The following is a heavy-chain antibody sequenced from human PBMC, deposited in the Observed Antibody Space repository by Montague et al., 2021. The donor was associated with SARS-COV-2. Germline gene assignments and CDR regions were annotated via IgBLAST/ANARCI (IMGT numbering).Heavy chain of an antibody. V-gene: IGHV2-5*02. Sequence: PALVKPTQTLTLTCTFSGFSLSTSEVGVGWIRQPPGKALEWLALIYWDDDKRYSPSLKSRLTITKDTSKNQVVLTMTNMDPVDTATYYCAHSGVGYFYYGMDVWGQGTTVTVSS. CDR2: IYWDDDK. CDR3: AHSGVGYFYYGMDV. J-gene: IGHJ6*02. CDR1: GFSLSTSEVG. D-gene: IGHD3-3*01.